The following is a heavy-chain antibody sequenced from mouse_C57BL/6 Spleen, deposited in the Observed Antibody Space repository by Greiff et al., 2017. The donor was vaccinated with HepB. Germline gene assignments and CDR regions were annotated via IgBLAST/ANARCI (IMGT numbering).Heavy chain of an antibody. D-gene: IGHD2-4*01. J-gene: IGHJ4*01. CDR3: ARTMITTDAMDY. CDR2: IYPGSGST. Sequence: VQLQQPGAELVKPGASVKMSCKASGYTFTSYWITWVKQRPGQGLEWIGDIYPGSGSTNYNEKFKSKATLTVDTSSSTAYMQLSSLTSEDSAVYYCARTMITTDAMDYWGQGTSVTVSS. CDR1: GYTFTSYW. V-gene: IGHV1-55*01.